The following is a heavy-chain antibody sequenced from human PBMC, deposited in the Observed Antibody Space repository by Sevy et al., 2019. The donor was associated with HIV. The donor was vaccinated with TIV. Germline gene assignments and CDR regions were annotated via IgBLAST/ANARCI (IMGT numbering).Heavy chain of an antibody. V-gene: IGHV4-34*01. CDR1: DGSFSGYY. Sequence: SETLSLTCTVHDGSFSGYYWNWIRQLPGKGLEWIGEINETGITYYNPSLKSRVTISVDTSKKQFSLKLNSVTAADTAVYFCARSPPVVVVPGAPSWFDPWGQGTLVTVSS. J-gene: IGHJ5*02. D-gene: IGHD2-2*01. CDR3: ARSPPVVVVPGAPSWFDP. CDR2: INETGIT.